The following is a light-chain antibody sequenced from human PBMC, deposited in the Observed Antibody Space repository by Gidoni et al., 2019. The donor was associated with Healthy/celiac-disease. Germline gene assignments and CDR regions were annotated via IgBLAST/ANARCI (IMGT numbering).Light chain of an antibody. CDR3: QQYNNWPRGT. V-gene: IGKV3-15*01. J-gene: IGKJ1*01. CDR2: GAS. CDR1: QSGSSN. Sequence: EILMTQSPATLSVSPGARATLSCRASQSGSSNLAWYQQKPGQAPRLLIYGASTRDTGIPSRLSGSGSGKEFTLNISSLQSEDFAVYYCQQYNNWPRGTFGQGTKVEIK.